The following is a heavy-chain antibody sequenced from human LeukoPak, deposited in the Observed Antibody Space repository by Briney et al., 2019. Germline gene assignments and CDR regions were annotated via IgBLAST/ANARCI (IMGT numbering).Heavy chain of an antibody. CDR3: ARGVRVLRRGGVVISNYYYYMDV. D-gene: IGHD3-3*01. CDR2: MNPNSGNT. CDR1: GYTFTSYD. J-gene: IGHJ6*03. Sequence: ASVKVSCKASGYTFTSYDINWVRQATGQGLEWMGWMNPNSGNTGYAQKFQGRVTMTRNTSISTAYMELSSLRSEDTAVYYCARGVRVLRRGGVVISNYYYYMDVWGKGTTVTDSS. V-gene: IGHV1-8*01.